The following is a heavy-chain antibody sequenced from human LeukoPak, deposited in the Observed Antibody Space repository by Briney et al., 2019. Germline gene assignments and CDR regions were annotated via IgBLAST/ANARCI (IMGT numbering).Heavy chain of an antibody. CDR3: ARHEKMVRGVMGFDY. CDR2: IYYSGST. Sequence: PSETLSLTCTDSGGSISSYYWSWIRQPPGKGLEWIGYIYYSGSTNYNPSLKSRVTISVDTSKNQFSLKLSSVTAADTAVYYCARHEKMVRGVMGFDYWGQGTLVTVSS. J-gene: IGHJ4*02. CDR1: GGSISSYY. D-gene: IGHD3-10*01. V-gene: IGHV4-59*08.